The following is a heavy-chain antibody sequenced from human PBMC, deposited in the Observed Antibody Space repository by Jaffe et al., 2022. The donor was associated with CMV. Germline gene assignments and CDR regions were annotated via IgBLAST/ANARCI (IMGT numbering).Heavy chain of an antibody. CDR3: ARITHPQSSGFDY. D-gene: IGHD6-19*01. CDR1: GFSLTTSGMC. J-gene: IGHJ4*02. Sequence: QVTLRESGPALVKPTQTLTLTCTFSGFSLTTSGMCVNWIRQPPGKALEWLARIDWDDDKYYSTSLKTRLTISKDTSKNQVVLTMTNMDPVDTATYYCARITHPQSSGFDYWGQGTLVTVSS. V-gene: IGHV2-70*13. CDR2: IDWDDDK.